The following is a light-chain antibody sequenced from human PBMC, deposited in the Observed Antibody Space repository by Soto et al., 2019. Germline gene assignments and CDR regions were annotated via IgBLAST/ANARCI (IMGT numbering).Light chain of an antibody. CDR2: DAS. J-gene: IGKJ5*01. CDR1: QDISNY. CDR3: QQYENLPPS. V-gene: IGKV1-33*01. Sequence: DIQMTQSPSSLSASVGDRVTITCQANQDISNYLNWYQHKPGKAPKLLIYDASNLETGVPSRFSGGGSGTHFPFTISSLQSDDLATYYCQQYENLPPSFGQGTRLGIK.